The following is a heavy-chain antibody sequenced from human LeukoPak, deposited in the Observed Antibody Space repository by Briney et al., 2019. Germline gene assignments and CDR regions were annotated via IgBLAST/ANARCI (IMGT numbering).Heavy chain of an antibody. CDR2: ISGSGGST. CDR1: GFTFSSYA. Sequence: GGSLRLSCAASGFTFSSYAMSWVRQAPGKGLEWVSAISGSGGSTYYADSVKGRFTISRDNSKNTLYLQMNSLRAEDTAVYYCAKDRGYDSSGRNSPIAFDIWGQGTMVTVSS. V-gene: IGHV3-23*01. J-gene: IGHJ3*02. CDR3: AKDRGYDSSGRNSPIAFDI. D-gene: IGHD3-22*01.